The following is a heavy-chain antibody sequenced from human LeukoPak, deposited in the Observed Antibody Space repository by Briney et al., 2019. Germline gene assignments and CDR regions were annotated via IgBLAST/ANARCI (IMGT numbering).Heavy chain of an antibody. D-gene: IGHD6-19*01. CDR1: GDSVSSNSAA. V-gene: IGHV6-1*01. CDR3: ARDYAVAGALLDY. CDR2: TYYRSKWYN. J-gene: IGHJ4*02. Sequence: SQTLSLTCAISGDSVSSNSAAWNWIRRSPSRGLEWLGRTYYRSKWYNDYAVSVKSRITINPDTSKNQFSLQLNSVTPEDTAVYYCARDYAVAGALLDYWGQGTLVTVSS.